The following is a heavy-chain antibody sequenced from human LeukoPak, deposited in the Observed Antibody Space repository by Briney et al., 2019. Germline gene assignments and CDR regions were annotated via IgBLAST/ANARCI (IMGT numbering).Heavy chain of an antibody. J-gene: IGHJ4*02. CDR2: IWYDGSNK. CDR1: GFTFSSYG. V-gene: IGHV3-33*01. Sequence: GRSLRLSCAASGFTFSSYGMHWVRQAPGKGLEWVAVIWYDGSNKYYADSVKGRFTISRDNSKNTLYLRMNSLRAEDTAVYYCARDALHYYDSSGYFDYWGQGTLVTVSS. D-gene: IGHD3-22*01. CDR3: ARDALHYYDSSGYFDY.